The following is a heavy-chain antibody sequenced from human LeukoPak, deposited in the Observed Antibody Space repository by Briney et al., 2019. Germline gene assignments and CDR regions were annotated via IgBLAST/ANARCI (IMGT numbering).Heavy chain of an antibody. CDR2: IYYSRST. V-gene: IGHV4-59*01. Sequence: SETLSLTCTVSGGSISSYYWSWIRQPPGKGLEGRGYIYYSRSTNYNPSLKSRVTISVDTSKNQFSLKLSSVTAADTAVYYCARVNDSSGYYDIDYWGQGTLVTVSS. CDR1: GGSISSYY. CDR3: ARVNDSSGYYDIDY. J-gene: IGHJ4*02. D-gene: IGHD3-22*01.